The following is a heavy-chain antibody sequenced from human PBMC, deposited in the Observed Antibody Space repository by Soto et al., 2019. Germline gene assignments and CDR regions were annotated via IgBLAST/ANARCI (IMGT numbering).Heavy chain of an antibody. J-gene: IGHJ3*02. V-gene: IGHV1-69*13. CDR1: GGTFSSYS. Sequence: ASVNVSCKSSGGTFSSYSISWVRRAPGQGLEWMGGIIPIFGTANYAQKFQGRVTITADESTSTAYMELSSLRSEDTAVYYCARDSKVNPGFCDIWGQGTMVTVSS. CDR2: IIPIFGTA. D-gene: IGHD3-3*01. CDR3: ARDSKVNPGFCDI.